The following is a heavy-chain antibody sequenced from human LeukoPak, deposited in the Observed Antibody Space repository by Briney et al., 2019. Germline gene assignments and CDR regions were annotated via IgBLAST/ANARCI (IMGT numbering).Heavy chain of an antibody. CDR2: IYPGDSDT. CDR3: ARHRKDSSDNSGLVPGYFYGLDV. J-gene: IGHJ6*02. V-gene: IGHV5-51*01. D-gene: IGHD6-19*01. CDR1: GYRFTSYW. Sequence: GESLKISCKGSGYRFTSYWIGWVRQMPGKGLEWMGSIYPGDSDTRYSPSFQGQVTISADKSTTTADMQWSSLKASDTAMYYCARHRKDSSDNSGLVPGYFYGLDVWGQGTTVTVSS.